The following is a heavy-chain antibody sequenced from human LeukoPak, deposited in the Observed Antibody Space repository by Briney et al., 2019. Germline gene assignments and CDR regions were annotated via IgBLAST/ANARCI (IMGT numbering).Heavy chain of an antibody. CDR3: ARQTGDYPDFDY. Sequence: GGSLRLSCAASGFTFSSYSMNWVRQAPGKGPEWVSSISSSSSYIYYADSVKGRFTISRDNAKNSLYLQMNSLRAEDTAVYYCARQTGDYPDFDYWGQGTLVTVSS. CDR1: GFTFSSYS. D-gene: IGHD7-27*01. V-gene: IGHV3-21*01. J-gene: IGHJ4*02. CDR2: ISSSSSYI.